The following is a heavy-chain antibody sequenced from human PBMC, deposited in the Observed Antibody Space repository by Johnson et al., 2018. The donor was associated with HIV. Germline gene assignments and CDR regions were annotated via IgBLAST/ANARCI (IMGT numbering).Heavy chain of an antibody. CDR2: ISYDGSNK. D-gene: IGHD3-22*01. Sequence: QVQLVESGGGVVQPGRSLRLSCAASGFTFSSYAMHWVRQAPGKGLEWVAVISYDGSNKYYADSVKGRFTISRDNSKNTLYLQMNSLRAEDTAVYYCAKDRSDSSGYHDAFDIWGQGTMVTVSS. CDR1: GFTFSSYA. V-gene: IGHV3-30-3*01. J-gene: IGHJ3*02. CDR3: AKDRSDSSGYHDAFDI.